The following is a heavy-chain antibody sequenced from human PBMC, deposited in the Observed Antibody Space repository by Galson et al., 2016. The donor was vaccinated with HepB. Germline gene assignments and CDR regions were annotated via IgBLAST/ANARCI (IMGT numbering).Heavy chain of an antibody. V-gene: IGHV4-39*01. CDR2: IYSSERT. CDR1: GGSIGGSTYY. D-gene: IGHD6-13*01. Sequence: ETLSLTCTVSGGSIGGSTYYWGWIRQPPGKGLEWIGNIYSSERTSYNPSLKSRVNISVDTSKNQFSLRLTSVTAANTAVYYCVQQLLMLDSWGQGILVIVSS. CDR3: VQQLLMLDS. J-gene: IGHJ5*01.